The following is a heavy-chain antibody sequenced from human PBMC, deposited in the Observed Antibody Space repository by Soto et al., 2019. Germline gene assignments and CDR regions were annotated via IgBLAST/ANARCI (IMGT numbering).Heavy chain of an antibody. D-gene: IGHD6-19*01. J-gene: IGHJ4*02. CDR2: ISGSGGST. Sequence: GVSLRLSFAASGFNFSSYAMSWFRQSPGKGLEWVSAISGSGGSTYYADSVKGRFTISRDNTKNTLYLQMNSLRAEDTAVYYCAKSPYSSGWYYFDYWGQGNLVTGSS. V-gene: IGHV3-23*01. CDR3: AKSPYSSGWYYFDY. CDR1: GFNFSSYA.